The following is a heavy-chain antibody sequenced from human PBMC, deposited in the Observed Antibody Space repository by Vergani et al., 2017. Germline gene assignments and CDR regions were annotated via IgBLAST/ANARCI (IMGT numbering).Heavy chain of an antibody. CDR2: ISWNSGAV. J-gene: IGHJ3*02. Sequence: EVDLVESGGGLAQPGGSLRLSCEASGITFWKFGMHWVRQGPGKGLEWVSGISWNSGAVDYADSVRGRFTISRDNAKNSLFLEMNSLRFEDTAVYYCARVPSPSGSGWGGGHAFDIWGQGTMVTVSS. CDR1: GITFWKFG. D-gene: IGHD6-19*01. V-gene: IGHV3-9*01. CDR3: ARVPSPSGSGWGGGHAFDI.